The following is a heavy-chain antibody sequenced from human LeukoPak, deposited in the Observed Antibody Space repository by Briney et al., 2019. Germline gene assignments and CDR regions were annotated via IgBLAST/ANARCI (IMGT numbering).Heavy chain of an antibody. V-gene: IGHV3-11*04. J-gene: IGHJ5*01. CDR3: TRDPRHFDS. Sequence: GGSLRLSCAASGFTFSDSYMTWVRQAPGKGVEWVAYISGSGHDINYSESAKGRFTISRDNAKNSLYLQMSSLRVEDTAVYYCTRDPRHFDSCGQGTLVTVSS. CDR2: ISGSGHDI. CDR1: GFTFSDSY. D-gene: IGHD6-6*01.